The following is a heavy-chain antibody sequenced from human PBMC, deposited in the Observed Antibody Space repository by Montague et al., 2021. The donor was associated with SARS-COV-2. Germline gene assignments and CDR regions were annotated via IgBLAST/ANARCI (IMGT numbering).Heavy chain of an antibody. CDR1: GSSVRSYY. V-gene: IGHV4-59*02. D-gene: IGHD4-17*01. J-gene: IGHJ4*02. Sequence: SETLSLTCIVSGSSVRSYYWSWIRQPPGKGLEWIGYIYDSGGTNXNPSLKSRVTISVDTSKNQFSLKLSSVTAADTAVYYCARENTVTTFGGPYYIDSWGQGTLVTVSA. CDR2: IYDSGGT. CDR3: ARENTVTTFGGPYYIDS.